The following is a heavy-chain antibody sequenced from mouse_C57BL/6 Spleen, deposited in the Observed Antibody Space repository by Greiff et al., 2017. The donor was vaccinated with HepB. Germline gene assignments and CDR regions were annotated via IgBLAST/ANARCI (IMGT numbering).Heavy chain of an antibody. CDR2: IDPEDGDT. V-gene: IGHV14-2*01. CDR3: ARATTVERGYFDV. D-gene: IGHD1-1*01. CDR1: GFNIKDYY. J-gene: IGHJ1*03. Sequence: VQLQQSGAELVKPGASVKLSCTASGFNIKDYYMHWVKQRTEQGLEWIGRIDPEDGDTKYAPTVQGKDTITADTSSNTAYLQLSSLTSEDTAVYYCARATTVERGYFDVWGTGTTVTVSS.